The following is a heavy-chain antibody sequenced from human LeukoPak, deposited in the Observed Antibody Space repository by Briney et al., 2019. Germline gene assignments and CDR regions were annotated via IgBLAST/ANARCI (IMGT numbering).Heavy chain of an antibody. Sequence: PGGSLRLSCAASGFTFSSYGVHWVRQAPGKGLEWVAFIRYDGSNKYYADSVKGRFTISRDNAKHSLDLQMNNLRAEDAAVYYCARDSHYGYPSSWYHLVQIDYWGQGTLVTVSS. V-gene: IGHV3-30*02. J-gene: IGHJ4*02. CDR1: GFTFSSYG. D-gene: IGHD6-13*01. CDR2: IRYDGSNK. CDR3: ARDSHYGYPSSWYHLVQIDY.